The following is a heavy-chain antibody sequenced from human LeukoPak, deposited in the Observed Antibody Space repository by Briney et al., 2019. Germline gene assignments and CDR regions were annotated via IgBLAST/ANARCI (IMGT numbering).Heavy chain of an antibody. D-gene: IGHD5-18*01. CDR3: ARSFDSYGYGDFDY. J-gene: IGHJ4*02. V-gene: IGHV3-74*01. CDR1: GFTFSNFW. Sequence: GGSLRLSCAASGFTFSNFWMHWVRQAPGKGLVWVSRINSDGSSTSYADSVKGRFTISRDNAKNTLYLQMNSLRAEDTAVYYCARSFDSYGYGDFDYWGQGTLVTVSS. CDR2: INSDGSST.